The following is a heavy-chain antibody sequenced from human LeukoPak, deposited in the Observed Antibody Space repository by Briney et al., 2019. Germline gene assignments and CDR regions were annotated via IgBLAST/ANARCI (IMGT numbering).Heavy chain of an antibody. CDR3: ARDGLVTAIRYDY. D-gene: IGHD2-21*02. Sequence: PGRSLRLSCAASGFTFSSYGMHLVRQAPAKGLEWVSSISSSSSHIYYADSVKGRFTISRDNARNSLYLQMNSLRAEDTAVYYCARDGLVTAIRYDYWGQGTLVTVSS. CDR2: ISSSSSHI. CDR1: GFTFSSYG. V-gene: IGHV3-21*01. J-gene: IGHJ4*02.